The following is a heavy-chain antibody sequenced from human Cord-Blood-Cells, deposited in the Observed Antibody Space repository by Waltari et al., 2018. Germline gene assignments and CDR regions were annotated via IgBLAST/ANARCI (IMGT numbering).Heavy chain of an antibody. CDR2: IDTNTGNP. J-gene: IGHJ3*02. Sequence: QVQLVQSGSELKKPGASVKVSCKASGYTFTSYAMNWVRQAPGQGLEWMGWIDTNTGNPTYAQGVTGRFVFSLDTSVSTAYLQICSLKAEDTAVYYCARVGDSGSYYAFDIWGQGTMVTVSS. CDR1: GYTFTSYA. D-gene: IGHD1-26*01. CDR3: ARVGDSGSYYAFDI. V-gene: IGHV7-4-1*01.